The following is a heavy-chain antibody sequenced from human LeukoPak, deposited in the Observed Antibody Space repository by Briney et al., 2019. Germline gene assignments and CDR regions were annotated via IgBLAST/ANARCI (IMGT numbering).Heavy chain of an antibody. Sequence: GGSLRLSCAASGFTFSSYAMSWVRQAPGKGLEWVSGISGSGDSTYYADSVKGRFTITRDNAKNSLYLQMNSLRAEDTAVYYCASTIPIVPAAIQVSDYWGQGTLVTVSS. D-gene: IGHD2-2*02. CDR2: ISGSGDST. V-gene: IGHV3-23*01. J-gene: IGHJ4*02. CDR3: ASTIPIVPAAIQVSDY. CDR1: GFTFSSYA.